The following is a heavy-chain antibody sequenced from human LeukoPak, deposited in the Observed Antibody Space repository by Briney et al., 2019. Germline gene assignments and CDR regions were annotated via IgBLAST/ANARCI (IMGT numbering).Heavy chain of an antibody. Sequence: SVKVSCKASGGTFSSYAISWVRQAPGQGLEWMGRIIPIFGTANYAQKFQGRVTITTDESTSTAYMELSSLRSEGTAVYYCAVTWGYCSGGSCPYYFDYWGQGTLVTVSS. J-gene: IGHJ4*02. CDR3: AVTWGYCSGGSCPYYFDY. V-gene: IGHV1-69*05. CDR2: IIPIFGTA. D-gene: IGHD2-15*01. CDR1: GGTFSSYA.